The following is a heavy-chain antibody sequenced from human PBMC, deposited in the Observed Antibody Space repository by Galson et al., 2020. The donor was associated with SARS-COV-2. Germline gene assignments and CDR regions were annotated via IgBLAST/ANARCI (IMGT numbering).Heavy chain of an antibody. Sequence: SETLSLTCTVSGGSISSSNYFWAWIRQPPGKGLHWIGSIYYNGNSYYNPSLKSRLTMAVDTSRNQFSLKLNSVTAADTAVYYCARLALGYCISTSCYDVYYYGTDVWGQGTTVIVSS. CDR1: GGSISSSNYF. J-gene: IGHJ6*02. CDR3: ARLALGYCISTSCYDVYYYGTDV. CDR2: IYYNGNS. V-gene: IGHV4-39*01. D-gene: IGHD2-2*01.